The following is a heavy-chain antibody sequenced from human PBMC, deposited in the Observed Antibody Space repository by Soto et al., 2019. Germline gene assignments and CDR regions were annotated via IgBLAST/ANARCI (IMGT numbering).Heavy chain of an antibody. Sequence: SETLSLTCAVSGGSISSGGYFWSWIRQPPGKGLEWIGYIYHSGSTYYNPSLKSRVSISVDRSKNQFSLKLSSVTAADTAVFFFSRVRGPFWGGGWHPPTPNWFDPWGQGTLVTVSS. J-gene: IGHJ5*01. CDR1: GGSISSGGYF. CDR3: SRVRGPFWGGGWHPPTPNWFDP. D-gene: IGHD2-21*02. CDR2: IYHSGST. V-gene: IGHV4-30-2*01.